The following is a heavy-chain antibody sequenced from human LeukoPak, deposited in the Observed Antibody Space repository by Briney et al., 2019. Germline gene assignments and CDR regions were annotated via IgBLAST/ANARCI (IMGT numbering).Heavy chain of an antibody. CDR1: GGSISNADYY. J-gene: IGHJ4*01. Sequence: SETLSLTCSVSGGSISNADYYWGWIRQAPGKGLEWIGSIFYGERNHYNPSLKSRATMAVDTSKNQFSLKLTSVTAADAAMYYCARQLPTAAADTRGYFEYWGQGAVVTVSS. CDR3: ARQLPTAAADTRGYFEY. V-gene: IGHV4-39*01. CDR2: IFYGERN. D-gene: IGHD6-13*01.